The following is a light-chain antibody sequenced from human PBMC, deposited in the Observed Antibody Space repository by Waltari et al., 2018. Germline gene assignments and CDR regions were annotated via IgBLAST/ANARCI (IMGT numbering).Light chain of an antibody. V-gene: IGKV1-9*01. CDR3: LHLNNFPLS. Sequence: DIQLTQSPSFLSASVRDRVTITCRASQGISTHLAGYQQKPGKGPKLLIYAASTLQSDIPSRFSGSGSGTEFTLTISSLQSEDFATYYCLHLNNFPLSFGGGTKVELK. CDR1: QGISTH. CDR2: AAS. J-gene: IGKJ4*01.